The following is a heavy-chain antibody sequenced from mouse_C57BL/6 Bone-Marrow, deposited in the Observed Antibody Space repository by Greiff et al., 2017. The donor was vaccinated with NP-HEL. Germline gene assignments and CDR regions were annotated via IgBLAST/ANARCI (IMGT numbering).Heavy chain of an antibody. J-gene: IGHJ1*03. D-gene: IGHD2-1*01. CDR1: GYTFTNYW. Sequence: QVQLQQSGAELVRPGASVKMSCKASGYTFTNYWIGWAKQRPGHGLEWIGEIYPGGGYTNYNEKFKGKATLTADKSSSTAYLQFSSLTSEGSAIYYCASADYGNYYWYFDVWGTGTTVTVSS. CDR3: ASADYGNYYWYFDV. V-gene: IGHV1-63*01. CDR2: IYPGGGYT.